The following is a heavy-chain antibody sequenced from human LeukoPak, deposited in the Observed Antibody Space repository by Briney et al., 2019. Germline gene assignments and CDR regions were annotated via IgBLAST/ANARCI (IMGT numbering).Heavy chain of an antibody. D-gene: IGHD3-9*01. CDR3: ARVSKYYDILTTYGMDV. CDR1: RFTFSSYE. Sequence: GGSLRLSCAASRFTFSSYEMNWAREAPGKGLEWVSYISSSGSTIYYADSVKGRFTISRDNDKNSLYLQMISLRAEDTAVYYCARVSKYYDILTTYGMDVWGKGTTVTVSS. J-gene: IGHJ6*04. CDR2: ISSSGSTI. V-gene: IGHV3-48*03.